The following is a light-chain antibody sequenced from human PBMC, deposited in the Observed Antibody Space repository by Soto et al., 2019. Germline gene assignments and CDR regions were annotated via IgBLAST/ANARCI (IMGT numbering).Light chain of an antibody. J-gene: IGKJ1*01. CDR3: QQYATSPWT. Sequence: IRLTLSLATLSLYPGERATLSCRASQSVSSYLAWYQQKPGQAPRLLIYDASNRATGIPARFSGSGSGTDFTLTISRLEPEDFAVYYCQQYATSPWTFGQGTKV. CDR1: QSVSSY. V-gene: IGKV3-20*01. CDR2: DAS.